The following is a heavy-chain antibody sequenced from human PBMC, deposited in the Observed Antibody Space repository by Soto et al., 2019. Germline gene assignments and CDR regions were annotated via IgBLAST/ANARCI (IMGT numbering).Heavy chain of an antibody. V-gene: IGHV3-7*03. J-gene: IGHJ3*02. CDR3: ARGLELRPRSVNDAFDI. D-gene: IGHD1-7*01. Sequence: GGSLRLSCAASGFTFSSYWMSWVRQAPGKGLEWVANIKQDGSEKYYVDSVKGRFTISRDNAKNSLYLQMNSLRAEDTAVYYCARGLELRPRSVNDAFDIWGQGTMVTV. CDR2: IKQDGSEK. CDR1: GFTFSSYW.